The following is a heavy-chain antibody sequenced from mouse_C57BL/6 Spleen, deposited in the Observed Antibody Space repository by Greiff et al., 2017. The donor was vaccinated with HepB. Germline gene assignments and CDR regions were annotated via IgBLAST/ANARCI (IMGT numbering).Heavy chain of an antibody. CDR3: ARRGVHPWHSGY. Sequence: EVTVVESGRVLVKPGLSLQLSCAASGFTFSDYGMHWVRQAPEKGLEWVAYISSGSSTIYYADTVKGRFTISRDNAKNTLFLQMTSLRSEDTVMYYCARRGVHPWHSGYCAQVTPLLVSS. V-gene: IGHV5-17*01. CDR1: GFTFSDYG. J-gene: IGHJ2*01. CDR2: ISSGSSTI.